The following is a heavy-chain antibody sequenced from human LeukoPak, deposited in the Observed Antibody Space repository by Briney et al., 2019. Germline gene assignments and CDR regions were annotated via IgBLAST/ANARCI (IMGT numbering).Heavy chain of an antibody. J-gene: IGHJ4*02. CDR2: IYYSGST. D-gene: IGHD2-2*01. Sequence: PSETLSLTCTVSGGSISSYYWSWIRQPPGKGLEWIGYIYYSGSTNYNPSLKSRVTISVDTSKNQFSLKLSSVTAADTAVYYCARGRVVVPAADSYYFDYWGQGTLVTVSS. CDR3: ARGRVVVPAADSYYFDY. CDR1: GGSISSYY. V-gene: IGHV4-59*12.